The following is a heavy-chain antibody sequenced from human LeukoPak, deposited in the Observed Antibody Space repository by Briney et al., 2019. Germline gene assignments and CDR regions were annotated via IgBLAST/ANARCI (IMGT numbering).Heavy chain of an antibody. V-gene: IGHV3-23*01. D-gene: IGHD5-24*01. CDR2: ISGRGGGT. Sequence: GGSLRLSCAASGFTFSNYGMSWVRQAPGKGLEWVSAISGRGGGTYYADSVKGRFTTSRDNSKNTLYLQMSSLRAEDTAVYYCAKALEMATISSDHWGQGTLVTVSS. J-gene: IGHJ4*02. CDR1: GFTFSNYG. CDR3: AKALEMATISSDH.